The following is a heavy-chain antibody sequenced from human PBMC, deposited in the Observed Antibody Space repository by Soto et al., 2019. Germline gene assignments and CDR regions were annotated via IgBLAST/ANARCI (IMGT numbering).Heavy chain of an antibody. CDR3: ATFMTVTGPGLVRASED. D-gene: IGHD3-10*01. V-gene: IGHV3-23*01. CDR1: GFNFNNYA. CDR2: ISSSGGTT. Sequence: PGGSLRLSCATSGFNFNNYAMSWVRQAPGERLEWVSFISSSGGTTYYADSVKGRFTISRDNSRNTVFLQMNTLGAEDTAIYYCATFMTVTGPGLVRASEDWRQGTRVTASS. J-gene: IGHJ4*02.